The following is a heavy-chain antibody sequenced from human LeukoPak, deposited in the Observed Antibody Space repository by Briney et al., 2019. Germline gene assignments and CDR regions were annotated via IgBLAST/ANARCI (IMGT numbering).Heavy chain of an antibody. J-gene: IGHJ4*02. D-gene: IGHD3-10*01. CDR1: GFIFTASA. CDR3: AAGGSGSAIDY. V-gene: IGHV1-3*01. CDR2: INAGNGKT. Sequence: ASVKVSCKASGFIFTASAIHWVRQAPGQRLEGMGWINAGNGKTKYSQKFQGRVITTRDTSATTAYMDLSSLRSEDTAVYYCAAGGSGSAIDYWGQGTLVTVSS.